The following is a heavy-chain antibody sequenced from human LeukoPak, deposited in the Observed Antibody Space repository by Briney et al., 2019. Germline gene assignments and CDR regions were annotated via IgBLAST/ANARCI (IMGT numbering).Heavy chain of an antibody. CDR3: AREPTESTTAY. Sequence: PSETLSLTCTVSRGSMSDYYWSWIRHSAGRGLEWIGRIHFSGSTNYNPSLKSRVTMSLDTSKKQVSLRLTSVIAADTAIYYCAREPTESTTAYWGQGALVTLSS. CDR1: RGSMSDYY. J-gene: IGHJ4*02. D-gene: IGHD4-11*01. V-gene: IGHV4-4*07. CDR2: IHFSGST.